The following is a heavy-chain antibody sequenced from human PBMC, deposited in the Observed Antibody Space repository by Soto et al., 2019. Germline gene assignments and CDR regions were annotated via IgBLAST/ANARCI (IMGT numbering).Heavy chain of an antibody. CDR3: ARGPPLYYYGSGSPDY. CDR1: GGSFSGYY. Sequence: QVQLQQWGAGLLKPSETLSLTCAFYGGSFSGYYWSWIRQPPGKGREWIGEINHSGSNNYNPSLKSRVTISVDTSKNQFSLKLSSVTAADTAVYYCARGPPLYYYGSGSPDYWGQGTLVTVSS. CDR2: INHSGSN. J-gene: IGHJ4*02. D-gene: IGHD3-10*01. V-gene: IGHV4-34*01.